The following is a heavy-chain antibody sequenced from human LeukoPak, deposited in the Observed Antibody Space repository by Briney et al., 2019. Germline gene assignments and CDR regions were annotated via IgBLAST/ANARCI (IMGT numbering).Heavy chain of an antibody. Sequence: PGGSLRLSCAASGFTFSSHGMNWVRQAPGKGLEWVSSISSSSSYIYYADSVKGRFTISRDNAKNSLYLQMNSLRAEDTAVYYCAQDGDYGGNSPPGYWGQGTLVTVSS. CDR3: AQDGDYGGNSPPGY. CDR1: GFTFSSHG. J-gene: IGHJ4*02. CDR2: ISSSSSYI. D-gene: IGHD4-23*01. V-gene: IGHV3-21*01.